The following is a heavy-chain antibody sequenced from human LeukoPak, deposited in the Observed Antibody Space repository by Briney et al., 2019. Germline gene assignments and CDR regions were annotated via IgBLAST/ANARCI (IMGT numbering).Heavy chain of an antibody. CDR1: GFTFSSYE. V-gene: IGHV3-43*02. D-gene: IGHD1-26*01. J-gene: IGHJ1*01. CDR3: AKGRELSQH. Sequence: GGSLRLSCAASGFTFSSYEMNWVRQAPGKGLEWVSLISGDGGSTYYADSVKGRFTISRDNSKNSLYLQMNSLRTEDTALYYCAKGRELSQHWGQGTLVTVSS. CDR2: ISGDGGST.